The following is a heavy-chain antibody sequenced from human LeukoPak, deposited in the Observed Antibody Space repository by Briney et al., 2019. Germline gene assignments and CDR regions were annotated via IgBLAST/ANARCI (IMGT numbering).Heavy chain of an antibody. V-gene: IGHV4-34*01. J-gene: IGHJ4*02. CDR2: INHSGST. D-gene: IGHD4-11*01. Sequence: GSLRLSCAASGFTFSSYEMNWVRQAPGKGLEWIGEINHSGSTNYNPSLKSRVTISVDTSKNQFSLKLSSVTAADTAVYYCARGGGNYGYYFDYWGQGTLVTVSS. CDR3: ARGGGNYGYYFDY. CDR1: GFTFSSYE.